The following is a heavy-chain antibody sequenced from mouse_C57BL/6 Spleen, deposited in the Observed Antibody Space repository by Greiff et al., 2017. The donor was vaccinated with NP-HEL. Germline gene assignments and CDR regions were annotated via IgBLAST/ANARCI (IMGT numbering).Heavy chain of an antibody. CDR1: GYTFTDYY. V-gene: IGHV1-26*01. CDR2: INPNNGGT. J-gene: IGHJ3*01. CDR3: ARKTFAWFAY. Sequence: EVQLQQSGPELVKPGASVKISCKASGYTFTDYYMNWVKQSHGKSLEWIGDINPNNGGTSYNQKFKGKATLTVDKSSSTAYMELRSLTSEDSAVYYCARKTFAWFAYWGQGTLVTVSA.